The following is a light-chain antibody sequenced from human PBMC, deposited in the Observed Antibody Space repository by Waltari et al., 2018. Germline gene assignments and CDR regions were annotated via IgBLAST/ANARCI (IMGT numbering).Light chain of an antibody. CDR2: RDV. Sequence: SYELTQPLSVSVALGQTARITCGGNNIGSKNVHWYQQKPGQAPVLVMYRDVNRPSGIPERFSGSNSGNTATLTISRAQAGDEADYYCHVWDTSTAEVFGGGTKLTVL. CDR1: NIGSKN. J-gene: IGLJ2*01. CDR3: HVWDTSTAEV. V-gene: IGLV3-9*01.